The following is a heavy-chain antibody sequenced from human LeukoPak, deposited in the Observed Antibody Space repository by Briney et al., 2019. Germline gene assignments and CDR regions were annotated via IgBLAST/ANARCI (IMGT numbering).Heavy chain of an antibody. J-gene: IGHJ4*02. CDR2: IHNSGTS. CDR3: TRGAGWLIDY. D-gene: IGHD3-16*01. CDR1: GGSISSGGYY. V-gene: IGHV4-61*08. Sequence: PSETLSLTCTVSGGSISSGGYYWSWIRQPPGKGLEWIGYIHNSGTSTYNLSLKSRVTISADTSKNQFSLKLNSMTTADTAVYYCTRGAGWLIDYWGQGILVTVSS.